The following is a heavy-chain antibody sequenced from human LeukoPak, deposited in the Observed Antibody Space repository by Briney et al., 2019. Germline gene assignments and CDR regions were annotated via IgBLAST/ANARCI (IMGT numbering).Heavy chain of an antibody. CDR1: GYIFTRYY. Sequence: ASVKVSCKASGYIFTRYYMHWVRQAPGQGLEWMGIINPSGGTTSYAQKFQGRVTMTWDTSTSTVFLDLSSLKSEDTAIYYCARDLIAATGVRPHYFDYWGQGTLVTVST. CDR3: ARDLIAATGVRPHYFDY. CDR2: INPSGGTT. V-gene: IGHV1-46*01. D-gene: IGHD2-15*01. J-gene: IGHJ4*02.